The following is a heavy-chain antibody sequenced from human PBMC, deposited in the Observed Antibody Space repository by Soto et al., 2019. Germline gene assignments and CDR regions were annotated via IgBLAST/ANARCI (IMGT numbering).Heavy chain of an antibody. Sequence: ASVKVSCKASGYRFNTYGISCVRQSPGQGLEWMGRISSYNVDTNYAEKFEDRLTMTTDTSTNTAYMELKSLRSDDTAVYFCARGHGEIIGAMDAWGQGTSVTVSS. CDR3: ARGHGEIIGAMDA. CDR2: ISSYNVDT. V-gene: IGHV1-18*01. D-gene: IGHD3-3*01. J-gene: IGHJ6*02. CDR1: GYRFNTYG.